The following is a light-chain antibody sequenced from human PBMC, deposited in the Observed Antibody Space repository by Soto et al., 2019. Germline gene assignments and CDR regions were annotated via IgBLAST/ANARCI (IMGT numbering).Light chain of an antibody. Sequence: IQMTQSPSSLSASLVDIVIMTCRASQSISSYLNWYQQKPGKAPKLLIYAASSLQSGVPSRFSGSGSGTDFTLTISSLQPEDFATYYCQQSYSTLWTFGQGTRLEI. CDR2: AAS. J-gene: IGKJ5*01. CDR1: QSISSY. CDR3: QQSYSTLWT. V-gene: IGKV1-39*01.